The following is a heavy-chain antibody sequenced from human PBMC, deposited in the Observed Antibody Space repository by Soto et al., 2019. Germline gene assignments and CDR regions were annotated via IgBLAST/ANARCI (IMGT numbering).Heavy chain of an antibody. CDR2: IYYSGST. D-gene: IGHD3-10*01. V-gene: IGHV4-31*03. CDR3: AREEGYYGSGEPHY. J-gene: IGHJ4*02. Sequence: QVQLQESGPGLVKPSQTLSLTCTVSGGSISNGGYYWSWIRQHPGKGLEWIGYIYYSGSTYYNPSLKRRVTISVDTSKNQFSLKLSSVTAADTAVYYCAREEGYYGSGEPHYWGQGTLVTVSS. CDR1: GGSISNGGYY.